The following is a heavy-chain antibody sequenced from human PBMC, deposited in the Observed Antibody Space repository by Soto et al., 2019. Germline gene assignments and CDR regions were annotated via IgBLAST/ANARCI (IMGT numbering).Heavy chain of an antibody. CDR3: ARERGYDILTTFDY. J-gene: IGHJ4*02. CDR1: GFTFSSYS. V-gene: IGHV3-21*01. Sequence: EVQLVESGGGLVKPGGSLRLSCAASGFTFSSYSMNWVRQAPGKGLEWVSSISSSSSYIYYADSVKGRFTISRDKAKNSMYLQMNSLRAEDTAVYYCARERGYDILTTFDYWGQGTLVTVAS. CDR2: ISSSSSYI. D-gene: IGHD3-9*01.